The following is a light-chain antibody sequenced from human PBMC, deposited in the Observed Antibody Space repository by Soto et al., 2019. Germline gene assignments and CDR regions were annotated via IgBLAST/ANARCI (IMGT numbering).Light chain of an antibody. CDR3: QQYGSSPST. CDR1: QSVSSNF. V-gene: IGKV3-20*01. J-gene: IGKJ2*01. Sequence: EIVLTQSPGTLSLSPGERATLSCRASQSVSSNFLAWYQQKPGQAPSLLIYGASSVATGIPDRFSGSGSGTDFPLTINRLEPEDFAVYFCQQYGSSPSTFGRGTKLEIK. CDR2: GAS.